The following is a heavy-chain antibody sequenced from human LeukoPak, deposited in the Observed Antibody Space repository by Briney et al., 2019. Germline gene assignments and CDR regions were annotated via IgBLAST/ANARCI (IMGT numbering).Heavy chain of an antibody. CDR2: RNHRGNT. Sequence: SETLSLTCTVSGDSISDYYWSWIRQPPGKGLEWIGYRNHRGNTNYNPSLNSRVTFSVDTSKNQFSLKVTSVTGADTAVYYCARDRHRGGYGFGFWGQGTLVTVSS. CDR1: GDSISDYY. J-gene: IGHJ4*02. D-gene: IGHD6-19*01. V-gene: IGHV4-59*01. CDR3: ARDRHRGGYGFGF.